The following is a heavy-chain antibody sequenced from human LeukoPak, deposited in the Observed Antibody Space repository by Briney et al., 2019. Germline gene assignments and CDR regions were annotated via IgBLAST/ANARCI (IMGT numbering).Heavy chain of an antibody. CDR2: FDPEDGET. D-gene: IGHD6-19*01. CDR1: GYTLTELS. Sequence: GASVKVSCKVSGYTLTELSMHWVRQAPGKGLEWMGGFDPEDGETIYAQKFQGRVTMTEDTSTDTAYMELSSLRSEDTAVYYCARRVGYSSGWIDWFDPWGQGTLVTVSS. CDR3: ARRVGYSSGWIDWFDP. J-gene: IGHJ5*02. V-gene: IGHV1-24*01.